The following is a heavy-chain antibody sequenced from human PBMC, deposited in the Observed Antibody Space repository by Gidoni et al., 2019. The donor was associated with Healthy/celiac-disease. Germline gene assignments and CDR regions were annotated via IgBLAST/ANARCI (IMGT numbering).Heavy chain of an antibody. CDR3: ATTVRWGVYLGPFHFDY. D-gene: IGHD4-17*01. CDR1: GFTFSSCG. Sequence: QVQLVESGGGVVQPGRSLRLSCAASGFTFSSCGMHWVRQAPGKGLEVVAVIWYDGSNKDYADSVKGRFTISRDNSKNTLYLQMNSLRAEDTAVYYCATTVRWGVYLGPFHFDYWGQGTLVTVSS. CDR2: IWYDGSNK. J-gene: IGHJ4*02. V-gene: IGHV3-33*01.